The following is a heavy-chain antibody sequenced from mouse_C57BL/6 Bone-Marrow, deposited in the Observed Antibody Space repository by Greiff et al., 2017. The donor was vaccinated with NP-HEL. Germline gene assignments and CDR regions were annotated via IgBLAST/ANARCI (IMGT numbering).Heavy chain of an antibody. CDR2: IYPGSGNT. CDR3: ARGVYDGYYLAY. V-gene: IGHV1-66*01. J-gene: IGHJ3*01. Sequence: QVHVKQSGPELVKPGASVKISCKASGYSFTSYYIHWVKQRPGQGLEWIGWIYPGSGNTKYNEKFKGKATLTADTSSSTAYMQLSSLTSEDSAVYYCARGVYDGYYLAYWGQGTLVTVSA. D-gene: IGHD2-3*01. CDR1: GYSFTSYY.